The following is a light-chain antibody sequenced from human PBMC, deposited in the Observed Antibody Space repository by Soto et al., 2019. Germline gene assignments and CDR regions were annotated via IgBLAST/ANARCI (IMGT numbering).Light chain of an antibody. J-gene: IGLJ1*01. CDR3: SSYTLSDTLFV. V-gene: IGLV2-14*01. CDR2: EVS. CDR1: SSNVGGYNY. Sequence: QSVLAQPASVSGSPGQSITISCSGTSSNVGGYNYVSWYQQHPGKAPKLMIYEVSNRPSGVSNRFSGSKSGNTASLTISGLQAEDEAYYYCSSYTLSDTLFVFGSGTKVT.